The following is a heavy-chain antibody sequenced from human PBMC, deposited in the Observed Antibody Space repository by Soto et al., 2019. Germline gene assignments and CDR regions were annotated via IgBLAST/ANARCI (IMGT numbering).Heavy chain of an antibody. D-gene: IGHD3-22*01. CDR1: GFTFSTYA. Sequence: QVQLVESGGGVVQPGKSLRLSCAASGFTFSTYAMHWVRQAPGEGLEWVAVISYDESDKLYADSVKGRFTISKDNSKNTLYLQMNSLRVEDTAVYYCVKSQFSDSGGYPLASWGQGTLVTVSS. J-gene: IGHJ4*02. V-gene: IGHV3-30*18. CDR2: ISYDESDK. CDR3: VKSQFSDSGGYPLAS.